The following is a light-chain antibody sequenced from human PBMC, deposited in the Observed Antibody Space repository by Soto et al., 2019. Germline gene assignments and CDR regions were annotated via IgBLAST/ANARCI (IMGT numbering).Light chain of an antibody. J-gene: IGKJ4*01. CDR3: QPYHHWLVT. CDR1: QSLTSN. Sequence: EIVMTQSPATLSVSPGERVTLSCRASQSLTSNLAWYQHTPGQSPRLLISGASSGATGLPSRFSGSGSGTDFTLTINSLQSEDAEVYYCQPYHHWLVTFGAGTKVDI. CDR2: GAS. V-gene: IGKV3-15*01.